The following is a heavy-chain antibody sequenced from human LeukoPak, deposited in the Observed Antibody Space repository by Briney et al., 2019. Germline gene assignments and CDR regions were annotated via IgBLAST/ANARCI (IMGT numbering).Heavy chain of an antibody. CDR1: GYTFTSYY. J-gene: IGHJ6*02. Sequence: SVKVSCKASGYTFTSYYMHWVRQAPGQGLEWMGGIIPLFRTANYAQNFQGRVTITADESTRTAYMELSSLRSEDTAVYYCARIMEYCSSTSCYYGMDVWGQGTTVTVSS. CDR3: ARIMEYCSSTSCYYGMDV. V-gene: IGHV1-69*13. D-gene: IGHD2-2*01. CDR2: IIPLFRTA.